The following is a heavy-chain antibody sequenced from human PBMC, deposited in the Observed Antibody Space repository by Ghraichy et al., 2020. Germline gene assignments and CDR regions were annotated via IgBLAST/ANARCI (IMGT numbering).Heavy chain of an antibody. CDR3: ANELWTSTVTTGGYFDC. CDR1: GFTFSSYA. J-gene: IGHJ4*02. D-gene: IGHD4-17*01. Sequence: GGSLRLSCAASGFTFSSYAMSWVRQSPGKGLEWVSAISGSGGSTYYAESVKDRFIISRDNSKNTLYLQMNSLRAEDTAVYYCANELWTSTVTTGGYFDCWGQGTLVTVSS. V-gene: IGHV3-23*01. CDR2: ISGSGGST.